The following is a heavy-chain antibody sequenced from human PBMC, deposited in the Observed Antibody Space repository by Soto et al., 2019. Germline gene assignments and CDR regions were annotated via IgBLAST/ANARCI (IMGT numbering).Heavy chain of an antibody. Sequence: EMQLLESGGASVQPGGSLRLSCAASGFSFGTFVMTWFRQAPGGGLEWVASITDSGYTASYAETVEGRFTVPRDNSKNKRHLQMNDLRAEDTATYYCAKNGQWLATPPEAWGQGTLVTVSS. CDR1: GFSFGTFV. D-gene: IGHD6-19*01. CDR3: AKNGQWLATPPEA. J-gene: IGHJ4*02. CDR2: ITDSGYTA. V-gene: IGHV3-23*01.